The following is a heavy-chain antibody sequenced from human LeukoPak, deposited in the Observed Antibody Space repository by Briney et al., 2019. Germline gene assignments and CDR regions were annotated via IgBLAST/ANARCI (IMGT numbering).Heavy chain of an antibody. V-gene: IGHV3-21*04. CDR2: ISSSSIYI. CDR3: ARDDYGSGSWNDY. CDR1: GLTLSSYS. Sequence: GGSLRLSCAASGLTLSSYSMNWVRQAPGKGLEWVSSISSSSIYIYYADSVKGRFTISRDNAKNSLYLQMNSLRAEDTALYYCARDDYGSGSWNDYWGQGTLVTVSS. J-gene: IGHJ4*02. D-gene: IGHD3-10*01.